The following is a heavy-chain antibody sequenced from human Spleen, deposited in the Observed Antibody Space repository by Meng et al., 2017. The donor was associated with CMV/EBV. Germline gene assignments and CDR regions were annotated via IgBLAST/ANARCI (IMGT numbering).Heavy chain of an antibody. V-gene: IGHV3-23*01. CDR2: ITSSGGTT. D-gene: IGHD4-17*01. J-gene: IGHJ4*02. Sequence: GGSLRLSCAVSGFTFSNYAMSWVRQAPGKGLEWVSGITSSGGTTYYADSVKGRFTISRDNADNTLYLQMHSLRADDTAVYYCSTSFGDYVAFEYWGQGALVTVSS. CDR3: STSFGDYVAFEY. CDR1: GFTFSNYA.